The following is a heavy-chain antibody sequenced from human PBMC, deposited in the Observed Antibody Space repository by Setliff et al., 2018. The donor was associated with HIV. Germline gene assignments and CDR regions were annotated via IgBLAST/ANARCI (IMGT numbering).Heavy chain of an antibody. J-gene: IGHJ4*02. V-gene: IGHV4-59*12. D-gene: IGHD3-22*01. CDR1: GDSITRYY. CDR3: ARDAAPYDSSLRLDY. CDR2: THYTGHT. Sequence: PSETLSLTCTVSGDSITRYYWNWIRQPPGKGLEWIGFTHYTGHTLSDTSLTGRVTISRDNSKNTLYLQMNSLRAEDTAVYYCARDAAPYDSSLRLDYWGQGSLVTVSS.